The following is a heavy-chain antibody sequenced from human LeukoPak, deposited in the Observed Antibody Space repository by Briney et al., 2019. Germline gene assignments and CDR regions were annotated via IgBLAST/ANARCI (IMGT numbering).Heavy chain of an antibody. CDR2: INHSGST. D-gene: IGHD1-14*01. J-gene: IGHJ6*03. Sequence: SETLSLTCAVYGGSFSGYYWSWIRQPPGKGLEWIGEINHSGSTNYNPSLKSRVTISVDTSKNQFSLKLSSVTAADTAVYYCARDLNPSNRYYYYYMDVWGKGTTVTVSS. CDR1: GGSFSGYY. V-gene: IGHV4-34*01. CDR3: ARDLNPSNRYYYYYMDV.